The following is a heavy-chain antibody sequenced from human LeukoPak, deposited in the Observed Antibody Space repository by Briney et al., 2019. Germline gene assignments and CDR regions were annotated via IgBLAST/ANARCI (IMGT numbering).Heavy chain of an antibody. J-gene: IGHJ5*02. Sequence: GRSLRLSCAASGFTFSSYGMHWVRQAPGKGLEWVAVIWYDGSNKYYADSVKGRFTISRDNSKNTLDLQMNSLRAEDTAVYYCAKEGGPGYCSSTSCYHNWFDPWGQGTLVTVSS. CDR3: AKEGGPGYCSSTSCYHNWFDP. CDR1: GFTFSSYG. D-gene: IGHD2-2*01. V-gene: IGHV3-33*06. CDR2: IWYDGSNK.